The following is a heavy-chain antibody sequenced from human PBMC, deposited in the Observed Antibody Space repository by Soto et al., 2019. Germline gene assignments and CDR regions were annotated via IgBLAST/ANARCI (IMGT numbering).Heavy chain of an antibody. D-gene: IGHD1-26*01. J-gene: IGHJ4*02. CDR2: IHYSGST. CDR1: GGSISSYN. Sequence: SETLSLTCTVSGGSISSYNWIWIRQSPGKGLECIGYIHYSGSTNYNPSLKSRVTISVDRSKNQFSLKVSSMTAADTALYFCARAASSGTYLRVSYFDYWGQGTLVTVSS. CDR3: ARAASSGTYLRVSYFDY. V-gene: IGHV4-59*01.